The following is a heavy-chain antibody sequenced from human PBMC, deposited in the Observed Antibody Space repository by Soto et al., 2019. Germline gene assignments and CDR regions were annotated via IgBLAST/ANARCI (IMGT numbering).Heavy chain of an antibody. D-gene: IGHD6-13*01. J-gene: IGHJ5*02. CDR1: GGALSIYS. V-gene: IGHV1-69*01. Sequence: PVEESCKASGGALSIYSIILVRQDKRQGIEWMGGIIPIFGTANYAQKFQGRVTITADESTSTAYMELSSLRSEDTAVYYCARVKIAAAGTNWFDPWGQGTLVTVSS. CDR2: IIPIFGTA. CDR3: ARVKIAAAGTNWFDP.